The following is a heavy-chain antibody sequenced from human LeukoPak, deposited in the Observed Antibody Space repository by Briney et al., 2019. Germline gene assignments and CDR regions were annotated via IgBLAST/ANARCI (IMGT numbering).Heavy chain of an antibody. CDR2: IYYSGST. J-gene: IGHJ4*02. D-gene: IGHD5-24*01. V-gene: IGHV4-59*01. Sequence: SETLSLTXTVSGGSISSYYWSWIRQPPGKGLEWIGYIYYSGSTNYNPSLKSRVTISVDTSKNQFSLKPSSVTAADTAVYYCAGAAVEMATILADYWGQGTLVTVSS. CDR1: GGSISSYY. CDR3: AGAAVEMATILADY.